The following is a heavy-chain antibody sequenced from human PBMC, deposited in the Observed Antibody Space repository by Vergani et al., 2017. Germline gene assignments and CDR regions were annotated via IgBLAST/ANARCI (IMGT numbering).Heavy chain of an antibody. D-gene: IGHD3-22*01. Sequence: EVQLVPSGAEVKTPGESLKISCKGSGYSFTSYWIGWVRQMPGKGLEWMGIIYPGDSDTRYSPSFQGQVTISADKSISTAYLQWSSLQASDTAMYYCARRDYYYDSSGYYYPPDYWGQGTLVTVSS. CDR3: ARRDYYYDSSGYYYPPDY. V-gene: IGHV5-51*03. CDR1: GYSFTSYW. CDR2: IYPGDSDT. J-gene: IGHJ4*02.